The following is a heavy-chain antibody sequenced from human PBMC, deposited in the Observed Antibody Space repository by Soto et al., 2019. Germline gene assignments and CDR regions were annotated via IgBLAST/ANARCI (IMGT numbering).Heavy chain of an antibody. Sequence: GGSLRLSCAASGFTFSSYSMNWVRQAPGKGLEWVSSISSSSSYIYYADSVKGRFTISRDNAKNSLYLQMNSLRAEDTAVYYCASVVTTVTYCYYGMDVWGQGTTVTVSS. CDR3: ASVVTTVTYCYYGMDV. J-gene: IGHJ6*02. CDR2: ISSSSSYI. D-gene: IGHD4-17*01. CDR1: GFTFSSYS. V-gene: IGHV3-21*01.